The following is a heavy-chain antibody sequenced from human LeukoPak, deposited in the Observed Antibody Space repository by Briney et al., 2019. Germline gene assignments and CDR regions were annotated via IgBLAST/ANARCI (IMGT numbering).Heavy chain of an antibody. CDR2: ISGSGGST. J-gene: IGHJ4*02. Sequence: GGSLRLPCAASGFTFSSYAMSWVRQAPGKGLEWVSAISGSGGSTYYADSVKGRFTISRDNSKNTLYLQMNSLRAEDTAVYYCAKTHPITMIVVVITPFDYWGQGTLVTVSS. V-gene: IGHV3-23*01. CDR3: AKTHPITMIVVVITPFDY. CDR1: GFTFSSYA. D-gene: IGHD3-22*01.